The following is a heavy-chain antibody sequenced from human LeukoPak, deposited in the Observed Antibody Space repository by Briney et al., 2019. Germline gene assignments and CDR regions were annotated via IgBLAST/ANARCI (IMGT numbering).Heavy chain of an antibody. J-gene: IGHJ4*02. CDR1: GGSISSGSYY. V-gene: IGHV4-61*02. CDR2: IYTSGST. Sequence: PSETLSLTCTVSGGSISSGSYYWSWIRQPAGKGLEWIGRIYTSGSTNYNPSLRSRATISVDTSKNQFSLKLSSVTAADTAVYYCARRRSGYSYGLWGQGTLVTVSS. D-gene: IGHD5-18*01. CDR3: ARRRSGYSYGL.